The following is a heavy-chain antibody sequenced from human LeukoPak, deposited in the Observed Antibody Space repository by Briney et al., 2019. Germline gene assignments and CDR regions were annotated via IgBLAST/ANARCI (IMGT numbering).Heavy chain of an antibody. Sequence: PSETLSLTCTVSGGSMSRYYWSWVRQPPGKGLEWIGYIHYSGSTDYNPSLKSRVTISVDTSKNQFSLKLRSVTAADTAVYYCARPDSSDYYGILGFDIWGQGTMVTVSS. CDR3: ARPDSSDYYGILGFDI. D-gene: IGHD3-22*01. CDR2: IHYSGST. V-gene: IGHV4-59*08. J-gene: IGHJ3*02. CDR1: GGSMSRYY.